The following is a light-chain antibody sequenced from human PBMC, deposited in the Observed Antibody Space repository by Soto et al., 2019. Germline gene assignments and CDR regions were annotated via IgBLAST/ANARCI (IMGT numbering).Light chain of an antibody. Sequence: EIVLTQSPGTLSLSPGERATLSCRASQSVSSNYLAWYQQKPGQAPRLLIYGASSRATGIPDRFSGSGSGTEFTLSISSLQSEDSAVYYCQQYNNWPPITFGQGTRLEIK. V-gene: IGKV3D-15*01. CDR1: QSVSSNY. CDR2: GAS. J-gene: IGKJ5*01. CDR3: QQYNNWPPIT.